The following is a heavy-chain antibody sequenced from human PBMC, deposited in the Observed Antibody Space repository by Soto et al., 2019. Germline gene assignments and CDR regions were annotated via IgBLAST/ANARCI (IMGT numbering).Heavy chain of an antibody. CDR3: VGAGGVQLERRAAMDV. CDR1: GGSFSGYY. V-gene: IGHV4-34*01. Sequence: SETLSLTCAVYGGSFSGYYWSWIRQPPGKGLEWIGEINHSGSTNYNPSLKSRVTMSVDTSKNKSALRLSSVTASDTAVYYCVGAGGVQLERRAAMDVWGKGTTVTVSS. J-gene: IGHJ6*04. D-gene: IGHD1-1*01. CDR2: INHSGST.